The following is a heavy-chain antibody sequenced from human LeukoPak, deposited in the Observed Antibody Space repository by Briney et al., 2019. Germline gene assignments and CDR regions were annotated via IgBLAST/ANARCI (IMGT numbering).Heavy chain of an antibody. V-gene: IGHV4-34*01. D-gene: IGHD1-26*01. CDR2: INHSGST. Sequence: SETLSLTCAVYGGSFSGYYRSWIRQPPGKGLEWIGEINHSGSTNYNPSLKSRVTISVDTSKNQFSLKLSSVTAADTAVYYCARGRGSGSYSRPAGRRLSTYFDYWGQGTLATVSS. CDR1: GGSFSGYY. J-gene: IGHJ4*02. CDR3: ARGRGSGSYSRPAGRRLSTYFDY.